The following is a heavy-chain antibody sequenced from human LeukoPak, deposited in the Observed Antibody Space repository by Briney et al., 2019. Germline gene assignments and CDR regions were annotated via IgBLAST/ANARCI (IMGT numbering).Heavy chain of an antibody. CDR1: GGSISSGDYY. V-gene: IGHV4-30-4*01. CDR3: ARGRGDFGVPDAFDI. D-gene: IGHD2-21*02. CDR2: IYYSGST. J-gene: IGHJ3*02. Sequence: PSETLFLTCTVSGGSISSGDYYWSWIRQPPGKGLEWIGYIYYSGSTYYNPSLKSRVTISVDTSKNQFSLKLSSVTAADTAVYYCARGRGDFGVPDAFDIWGQGTMVTVSS.